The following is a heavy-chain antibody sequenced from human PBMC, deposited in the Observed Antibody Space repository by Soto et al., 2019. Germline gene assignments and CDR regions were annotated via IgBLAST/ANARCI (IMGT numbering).Heavy chain of an antibody. CDR3: ARDEWDYDILNESQQRHWFDR. Sequence: PSVKVSCKASGGTFSSYAISWVRHAPGQGLEWMGGIIPIFGTANYAQKFQGRVTITADESTSTAYMELSSLRSEDTAVYYCARDEWDYDILNESQQRHWFDRWGQGTRGTVAS. D-gene: IGHD3-9*01. J-gene: IGHJ5*02. CDR2: IIPIFGTA. CDR1: GGTFSSYA. V-gene: IGHV1-69*13.